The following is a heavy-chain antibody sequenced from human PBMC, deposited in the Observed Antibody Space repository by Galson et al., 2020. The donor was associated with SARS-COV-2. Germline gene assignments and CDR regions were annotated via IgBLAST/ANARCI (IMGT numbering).Heavy chain of an antibody. D-gene: IGHD2-15*01. CDR2: ISGSGGST. J-gene: IGHJ3*02. V-gene: IGHV3-23*01. CDR3: AKDERYCSGGSCYNDAFDI. Sequence: GGSLRLSCAASGFTFSSYAMSWVRQAPGKGLEWVSAISGSGGSTYYADSVKGRFTISRDNSKNTLYLQMNSLRAEDTAVYYCAKDERYCSGGSCYNDAFDIWGQGTMVTVSS. CDR1: GFTFSSYA.